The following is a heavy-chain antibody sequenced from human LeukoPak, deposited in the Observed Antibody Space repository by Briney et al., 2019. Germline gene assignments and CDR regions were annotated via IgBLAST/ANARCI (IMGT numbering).Heavy chain of an antibody. Sequence: PSETLSLTCAVYGGSFSGYYWSWIRQPPGKGLEWIGEINHSGSTNYNPSLKSRVTISVDTSKNQFSLKLSSVTAADTAVYYCARHGWHAWYFDLWGRGTLVTVSS. CDR2: INHSGST. J-gene: IGHJ2*01. V-gene: IGHV4-34*01. CDR1: GGSFSGYY. CDR3: ARHGWHAWYFDL. D-gene: IGHD6-19*01.